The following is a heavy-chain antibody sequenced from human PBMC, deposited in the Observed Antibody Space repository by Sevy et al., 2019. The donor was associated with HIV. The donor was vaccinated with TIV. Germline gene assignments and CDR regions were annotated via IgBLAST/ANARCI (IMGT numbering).Heavy chain of an antibody. CDR3: AKGSSYDFQNYFDY. CDR1: GFTFDDYA. D-gene: IGHD5-18*01. J-gene: IGHJ4*02. Sequence: GGSLRLSCAASGFTFDDYAMHWVRQAPGKGLEWVSGISWNSGSIGYAHSVKGRFTISRDNAKNSLYLQMNSLRAEDTALYYCAKGSSYDFQNYFDYWGQGTLVTVSS. CDR2: ISWNSGSI. V-gene: IGHV3-9*01.